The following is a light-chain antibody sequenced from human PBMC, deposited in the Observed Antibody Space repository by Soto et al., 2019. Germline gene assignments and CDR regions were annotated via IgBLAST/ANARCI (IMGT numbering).Light chain of an antibody. J-gene: IGLJ3*02. Sequence: QSALTQPASVSGSPGQSITISCTGTSSNIGSYNLLSWYQQHPGKAPRLILYEDTKRPSGVSNRFSASKSGNTASLTISGLRAEDEAEYFCCSYAGSTTWLFGGGTKLTVL. CDR1: SSNIGSYNL. CDR3: CSYAGSTTWL. CDR2: EDT. V-gene: IGLV2-23*01.